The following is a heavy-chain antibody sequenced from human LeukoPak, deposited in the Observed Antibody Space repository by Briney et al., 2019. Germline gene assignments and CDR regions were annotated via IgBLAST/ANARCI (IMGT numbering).Heavy chain of an antibody. V-gene: IGHV3-30-3*01. D-gene: IGHD3-10*01. CDR1: GFTFSSYA. CDR3: ASASDGSWCGEKIGPSDY. J-gene: IGHJ4*02. CDR2: ISYDGSNK. Sequence: PGRSLRLSCAASGFTFSSYAMHWVRQAPGKGLEWVAVISYDGSNKYYADSVKGRFTISRHNSKNTLYLQMNSLRAEDTAVYSCASASDGSWCGEKIGPSDYWGQGTLVTVSS.